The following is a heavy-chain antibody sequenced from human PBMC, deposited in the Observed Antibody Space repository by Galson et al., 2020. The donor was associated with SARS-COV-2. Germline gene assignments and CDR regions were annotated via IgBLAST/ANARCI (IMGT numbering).Heavy chain of an antibody. CDR2: ISYDGSNK. Sequence: GGSLRLSCAASGFTFSSYAMHWVRQAPGKGLEWVAVISYDGSNKYYADSVKGRFTISRDNSKNTLYLQMNSLRAEDTAVYYCASARGYYDFWSGTADYWGQGTLVTVSS. V-gene: IGHV3-30*04. J-gene: IGHJ4*02. CDR3: ASARGYYDFWSGTADY. D-gene: IGHD3-3*01. CDR1: GFTFSSYA.